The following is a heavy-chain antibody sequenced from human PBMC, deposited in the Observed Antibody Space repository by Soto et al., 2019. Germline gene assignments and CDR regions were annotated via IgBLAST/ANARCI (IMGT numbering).Heavy chain of an antibody. Sequence: GGSLRLSCAASGFTFSGYAMSWDRQAPGKGLEWVSAISGSGGSTYYADSVKGRFTISRDNSKNTLYLQMNSLRAEDTAVYYCAKDGGRSSPFDPWGQGTLVTVSS. CDR1: GFTFSGYA. CDR2: ISGSGGST. CDR3: AKDGGRSSPFDP. D-gene: IGHD6-13*01. J-gene: IGHJ5*02. V-gene: IGHV3-23*01.